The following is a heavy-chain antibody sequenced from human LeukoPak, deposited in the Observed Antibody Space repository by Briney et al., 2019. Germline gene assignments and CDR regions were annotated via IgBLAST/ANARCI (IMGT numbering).Heavy chain of an antibody. CDR3: ARGKYQLDY. J-gene: IGHJ4*02. D-gene: IGHD2-2*01. V-gene: IGHV4-59*08. Sequence: PSETLSLTCTVSGGSISRYYWSSTRQPPRKGLEWIWHIYYSGSTNHNPSLRSRVTISVDTSKNHFSLKLSSVTAADTAVYYCARGKYQLDYWGQGTLVTVSS. CDR1: GGSISRYY. CDR2: IYYSGST.